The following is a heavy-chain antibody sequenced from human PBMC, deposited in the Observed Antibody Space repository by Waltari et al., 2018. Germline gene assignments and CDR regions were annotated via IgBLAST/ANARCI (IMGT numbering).Heavy chain of an antibody. V-gene: IGHV1-2*02. D-gene: IGHD3-10*01. CDR3: ARVGMYYFDY. Sequence: QVQLVQSGAEVKKPGASVKVSCKASGYTFTRYYMHWVRQAPGQGLEWMGWINPNSGGTKYAQKFQGRVTMTRDTSISTAYMELSRLRSDDTAVYYCARVGMYYFDYWGQGTLVTVSS. CDR1: GYTFTRYY. CDR2: INPNSGGT. J-gene: IGHJ4*02.